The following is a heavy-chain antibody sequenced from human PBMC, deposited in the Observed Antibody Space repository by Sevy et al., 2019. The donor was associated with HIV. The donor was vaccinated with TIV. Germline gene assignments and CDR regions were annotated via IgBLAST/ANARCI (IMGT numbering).Heavy chain of an antibody. CDR1: GFTVSSNY. Sequence: GGSLRLSCAASGFTVSSNYMSWVRQAPGKGLEWVSVIYSGGSTYYADSVKGRFTMSRDNSKNTLYLQMNNLRAEDTDVYYCVRVGAAGLGGYYYYYMDVWGKGTTVTVSS. V-gene: IGHV3-53*01. D-gene: IGHD6-13*01. CDR3: VRVGAAGLGGYYYYYMDV. CDR2: IYSGGST. J-gene: IGHJ6*03.